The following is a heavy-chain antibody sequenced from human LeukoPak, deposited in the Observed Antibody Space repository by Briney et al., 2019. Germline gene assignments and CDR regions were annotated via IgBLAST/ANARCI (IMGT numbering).Heavy chain of an antibody. D-gene: IGHD1-26*01. CDR1: GYTFTGYY. V-gene: IGHV1-2*02. CDR3: ARFPSLLPFDY. CDR2: INPNNGGT. Sequence: ASVKVSSKASGYTFTGYYMHWVRQAPEEGLEWMGWINPNNGGTNYAPKFQGRVTMTRDTSISTAYMELSSLRSDDTAVYYCARFPSLLPFDYWGQGTLVTVSS. J-gene: IGHJ4*02.